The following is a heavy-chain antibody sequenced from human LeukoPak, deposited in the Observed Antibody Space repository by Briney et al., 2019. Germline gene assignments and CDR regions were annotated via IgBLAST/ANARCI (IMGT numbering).Heavy chain of an antibody. J-gene: IGHJ4*02. D-gene: IGHD3-16*02. V-gene: IGHV3-7*01. Sequence: PGGSLRLSCVASGLTFSGQWLNWVRQAPGQGLEWVANIKHDGREKYYVDPVKGRFTISRDDGQNSLSLHMNTVRAEDTAVYYCGYTNNFYHWGQGALVVVSA. CDR1: GLTFSGQW. CDR2: IKHDGREK. CDR3: GYTNNFYH.